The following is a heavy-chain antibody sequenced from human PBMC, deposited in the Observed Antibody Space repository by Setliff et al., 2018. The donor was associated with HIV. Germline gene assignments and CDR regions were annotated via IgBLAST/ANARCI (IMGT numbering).Heavy chain of an antibody. V-gene: IGHV4-59*08. CDR1: GGSIRSYN. Sequence: PSETLSLTCTVSGGSIRSYNWSWIWQSPGKGMVWGWYVCYNGDTAYKPSLKSRLTISVATSTSKYSLKLTSVTAADTAVDYCSRQMTIPGGAVTPVDYWGQGALVTVSS. J-gene: IGHJ4*02. CDR2: VCYNGDT. CDR3: SRQMTIPGGAVTPVDY. D-gene: IGHD5-18*01.